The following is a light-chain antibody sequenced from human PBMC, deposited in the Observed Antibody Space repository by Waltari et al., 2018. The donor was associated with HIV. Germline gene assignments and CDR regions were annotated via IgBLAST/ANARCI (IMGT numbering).Light chain of an antibody. CDR2: RND. Sequence: QSVLSQPPSASGTPGQNTSISCSGDISPIGNRFVYCYQQRPGMAPPLLIYRNDQRPSGVPDRFSGSKSDTSASLAISGLRFEDEADYHCSTWDDSLSHWVFGGGTKLTVL. CDR1: ISPIGNRF. J-gene: IGLJ3*02. V-gene: IGLV1-47*01. CDR3: STWDDSLSHWV.